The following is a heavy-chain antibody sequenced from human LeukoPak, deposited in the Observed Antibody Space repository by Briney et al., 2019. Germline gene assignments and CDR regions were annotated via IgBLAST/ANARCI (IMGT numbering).Heavy chain of an antibody. CDR3: AKDPSSGWYNYFFDY. CDR2: IKQDGSEK. D-gene: IGHD6-19*01. CDR1: GFTFSSYW. V-gene: IGHV3-7*03. J-gene: IGHJ4*02. Sequence: GGSLRLSCAASGFTFSSYWMSWVRQAPGKGLEWVANIKQDGSEKYYVDSVKGRFTISRDSAKNSLYLQMNSLRAEDTALYYCAKDPSSGWYNYFFDYWGQGTLVTVSS.